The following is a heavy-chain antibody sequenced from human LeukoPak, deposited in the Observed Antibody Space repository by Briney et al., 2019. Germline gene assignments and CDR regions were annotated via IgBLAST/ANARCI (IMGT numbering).Heavy chain of an antibody. Sequence: PGGSLRLSCAASGFTFSDYYMSWIRQAPGKGLEWVSYISSSGSTIYYADSVKGRFTISRDNAKNSLYLQMNSLRAEDTAVYYCARDAVDYGDTDAFDIWGQGTMVTVSS. CDR1: GFTFSDYY. CDR3: ARDAVDYGDTDAFDI. V-gene: IGHV3-11*01. D-gene: IGHD4-17*01. CDR2: ISSSGSTI. J-gene: IGHJ3*02.